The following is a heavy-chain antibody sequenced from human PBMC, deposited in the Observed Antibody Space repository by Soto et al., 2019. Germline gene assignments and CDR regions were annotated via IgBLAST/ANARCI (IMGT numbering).Heavy chain of an antibody. CDR1: GGSINSNY. CDR3: ARDYYDILTGYSMFDY. J-gene: IGHJ4*02. V-gene: IGHV4-59*01. D-gene: IGHD3-9*01. Sequence: SETLSLTCTVSGGSINSNYWSWIRQPPGKGLEWIGYIYHSGSTNYNPSLMSRVTISLHTSKSQFPLKLSSVTAADTAVYYCARDYYDILTGYSMFDYWGQGTLVTVSS. CDR2: IYHSGST.